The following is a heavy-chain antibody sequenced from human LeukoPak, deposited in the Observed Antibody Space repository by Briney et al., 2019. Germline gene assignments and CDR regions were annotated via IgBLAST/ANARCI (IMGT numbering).Heavy chain of an antibody. J-gene: IGHJ4*02. V-gene: IGHV4-38-2*01. D-gene: IGHD3-16*01. CDR2: IYGRGST. CDR3: ARYDSRGSASTKFDY. CDR1: GYTLGRNYY. Sequence: SETLSLTCAVSGYTLGRNYYWGWIRQPPGKGLEWIGRIYGRGSTSYNPSLMNRVTMSVDTSRNHFSLQLTSVTAADTAVYYFARYDSRGSASTKFDYWGPGILVTISS.